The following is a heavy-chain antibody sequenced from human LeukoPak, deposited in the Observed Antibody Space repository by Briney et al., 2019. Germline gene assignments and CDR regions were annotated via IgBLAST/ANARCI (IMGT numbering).Heavy chain of an antibody. J-gene: IGHJ4*02. Sequence: ASVKVSCKASGDTFTTYDVNWVRQATGQGLEWMGWLNPNSGNTGYVQKFQGRVTMTMNTSISTAYTELTSLTSEDTAVYYCARSTMGARRKYDYWGQGTLVTVSS. CDR3: ARSTMGARRKYDY. CDR2: LNPNSGNT. CDR1: GDTFTTYD. V-gene: IGHV1-8*01. D-gene: IGHD1-26*01.